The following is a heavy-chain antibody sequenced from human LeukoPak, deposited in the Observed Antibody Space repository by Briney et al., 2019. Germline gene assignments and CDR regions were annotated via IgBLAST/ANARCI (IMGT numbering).Heavy chain of an antibody. CDR3: ARDVGSTSYPYYYYGMDV. Sequence: GGSLRLSCAASGFTFSDYYMSWIRQAAGKGLEWVSYISSSGSTIYYADSVKGRFTISTDNAKNSLYLQMNSLRAEDTAVYYCARDVGSTSYPYYYYGMDVWGQGTTVTVSS. J-gene: IGHJ6*02. CDR1: GFTFSDYY. D-gene: IGHD2-2*01. V-gene: IGHV3-11*01. CDR2: ISSSGSTI.